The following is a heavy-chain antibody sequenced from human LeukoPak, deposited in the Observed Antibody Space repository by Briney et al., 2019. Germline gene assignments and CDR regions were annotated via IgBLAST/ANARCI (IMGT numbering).Heavy chain of an antibody. V-gene: IGHV4-59*05. J-gene: IGHJ4*02. CDR2: IYYSGST. CDR3: ARQGLLYYFDY. D-gene: IGHD2-15*01. Sequence: SETLSLTCTVSGGSISSYYWSWIRQPPGKGLEWIGSIYYSGSTYYNPPLKSRVTISVDTSKNQFSLKLSSVTAADTAVYYCARQGLLYYFDYWGQGTLVTVSS. CDR1: GGSISSYY.